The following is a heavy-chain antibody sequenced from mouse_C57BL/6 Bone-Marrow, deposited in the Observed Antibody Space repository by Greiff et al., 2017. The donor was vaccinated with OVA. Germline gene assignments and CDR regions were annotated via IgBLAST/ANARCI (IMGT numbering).Heavy chain of an antibody. D-gene: IGHD5-5*01. CDR1: GFTFSSYA. J-gene: IGHJ4*01. V-gene: IGHV5-4*01. Sequence: EVHLVESGGGLVKPGGSLKLSCAASGFTFSSYAMSWVRQTPEKRLEWVATISDGGSYTYYPDNVKGRFTISRDNAKNNLYLQMSHLKSEDTAMYYCARDSTTYMDYWGQGTSVTVSS. CDR2: ISDGGSYT. CDR3: ARDSTTYMDY.